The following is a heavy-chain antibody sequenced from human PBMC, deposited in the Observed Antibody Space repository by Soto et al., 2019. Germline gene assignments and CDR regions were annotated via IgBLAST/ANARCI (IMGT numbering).Heavy chain of an antibody. Sequence: GGSLRLSCAASGFTFSSYSMNWVRQAPGKGVEWVSSISSSSSYIYYAYSVKGRFTISRENAKNSLYLQMNSLRAEDTAVYYCARDTVTTKYYFDYWGQGTLVTVSS. J-gene: IGHJ4*02. V-gene: IGHV3-21*01. CDR3: ARDTVTTKYYFDY. D-gene: IGHD4-17*01. CDR1: GFTFSSYS. CDR2: ISSSSSYI.